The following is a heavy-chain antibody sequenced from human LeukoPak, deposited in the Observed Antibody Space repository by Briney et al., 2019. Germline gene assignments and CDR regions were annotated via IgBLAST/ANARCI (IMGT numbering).Heavy chain of an antibody. Sequence: GASVKVSCKASGYTFTGYYMHWVRQAPGQGLEWMGWINPNSGGTNYAQKFQGRVTMTRDMSIGTAYMELSRLRSDDTAVYYCARGFYYDPFFDYWGQGTLVTVSS. CDR2: INPNSGGT. CDR1: GYTFTGYY. V-gene: IGHV1-2*02. J-gene: IGHJ4*02. CDR3: ARGFYYDPFFDY. D-gene: IGHD3-22*01.